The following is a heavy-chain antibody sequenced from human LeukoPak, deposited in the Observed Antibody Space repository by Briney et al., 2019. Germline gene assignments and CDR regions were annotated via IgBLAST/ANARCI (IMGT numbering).Heavy chain of an antibody. D-gene: IGHD6-19*01. J-gene: IGHJ4*02. CDR2: IIPILGIA. V-gene: IGHV1-69*04. Sequence: ASVKVSCKASGGTFSSYAISWVRQAPGQGLEWMGRIIPILGIANYAQKFQGRVTMTEDTSTDTAYMELSSLRSEDTAVYYCATDRRSGWLYDFDYWGQGTLVTVSS. CDR3: ATDRRSGWLYDFDY. CDR1: GGTFSSYA.